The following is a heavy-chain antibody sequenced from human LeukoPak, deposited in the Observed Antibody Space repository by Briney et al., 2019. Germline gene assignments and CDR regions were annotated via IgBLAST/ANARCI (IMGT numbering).Heavy chain of an antibody. CDR2: ISSTSSYI. V-gene: IGHV3-21*04. CDR1: GFTFSSYT. CDR3: AKNKQWLFDY. Sequence: PGGSLRLSCAASGFTFSSYTMNWVRQAPGKGLEWVSSISSTSSYINHADSVKGRFTISRDNSKNTLYLQMNSLRAEDTAVYYCAKNKQWLFDYWGQGSLVTVSS. D-gene: IGHD6-19*01. J-gene: IGHJ4*02.